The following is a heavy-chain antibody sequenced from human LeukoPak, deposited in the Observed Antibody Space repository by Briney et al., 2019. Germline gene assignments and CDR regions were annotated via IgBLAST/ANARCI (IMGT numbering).Heavy chain of an antibody. D-gene: IGHD6-19*01. Sequence: PGGSLRLSCAASGFTFSDYYMSWIRQAPGKGLEWVSYISSSGSTIYYADSVKGRFTISRDNAKNSLYLQMNSLRAEDTAVYYCARDHKHGYSSGWYSPWNWYFDLWGRGTLVTVSS. CDR2: ISSSGSTI. CDR1: GFTFSDYY. V-gene: IGHV3-11*01. CDR3: ARDHKHGYSSGWYSPWNWYFDL. J-gene: IGHJ2*01.